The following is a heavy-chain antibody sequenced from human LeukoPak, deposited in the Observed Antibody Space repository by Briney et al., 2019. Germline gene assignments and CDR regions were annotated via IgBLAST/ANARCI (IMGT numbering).Heavy chain of an antibody. V-gene: IGHV7-4-1*02. CDR2: INTNTGNP. J-gene: IGHJ4*02. Sequence: ASVKVSCKTFGYTFTSFAMNWVRQAPGQGLEWMGWINTNTGNPTYAQGFTGRFVFSLDTSVSTAYLQISSLKAEDTAVYYCARVGHDDRFDYWGQGTLVTVSS. CDR3: ARVGHDDRFDY. D-gene: IGHD3-16*01. CDR1: GYTFTSFA.